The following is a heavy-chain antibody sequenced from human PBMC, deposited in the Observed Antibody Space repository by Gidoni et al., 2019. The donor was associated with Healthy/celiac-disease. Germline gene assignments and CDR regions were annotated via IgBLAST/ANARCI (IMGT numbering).Heavy chain of an antibody. V-gene: IGHV3-74*01. CDR1: GFTFSSYW. D-gene: IGHD3-3*01. CDR2: INSDGSST. J-gene: IGHJ6*02. Sequence: EVQLVESGGGLVQPGGSLRLSCSASGFTFSSYWMHWVRQAPGKGLVWVSRINSDGSSTSYADSVKGRFTISRDNAKNTLYLQMNSLRAEDTAVYYCARARLRFHYYYGMDVWGQGTTVTVSS. CDR3: ARARLRFHYYYGMDV.